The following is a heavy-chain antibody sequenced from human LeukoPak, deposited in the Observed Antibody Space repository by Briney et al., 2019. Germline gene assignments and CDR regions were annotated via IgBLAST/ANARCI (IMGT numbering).Heavy chain of an antibody. Sequence: SETLSLTCTVSGGSISSYYWSWIRQPPRKGLEWIGYIYYSGSTNYNPSLKSRVTISVDTSKNQFSLKLSSVTAADTAVYYCARDRTYYYDSSGYGFDYWGQGTLVTVSS. V-gene: IGHV4-59*01. D-gene: IGHD3-22*01. J-gene: IGHJ4*02. CDR1: GGSISSYY. CDR3: ARDRTYYYDSSGYGFDY. CDR2: IYYSGST.